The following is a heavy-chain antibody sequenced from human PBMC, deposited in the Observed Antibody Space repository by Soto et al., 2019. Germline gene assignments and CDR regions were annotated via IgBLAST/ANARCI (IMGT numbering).Heavy chain of an antibody. CDR2: ISIGGQNT. CDR1: GFSFSNYA. Sequence: EVQLLESGGGLVQPGGSLRLSCAASGFSFSNYAMSWVRQGPGKGLEWVSGISIGGQNTYYTDSVKGRFTISRDNSKNSLYLQMNSLRAEDTAVYYCARDPYCGGDCGSGPWGQGTLVTVSS. J-gene: IGHJ5*02. CDR3: ARDPYCGGDCGSGP. V-gene: IGHV3-23*01. D-gene: IGHD2-21*02.